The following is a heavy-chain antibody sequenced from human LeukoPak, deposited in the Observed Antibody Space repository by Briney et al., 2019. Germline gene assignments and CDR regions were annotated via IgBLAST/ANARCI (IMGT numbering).Heavy chain of an antibody. Sequence: PGGSLRLSCAASGFTVSAYWMSWVRQAPGKGLQWVANIKEDGSEKYYVDSVKGRFTISRDNAKNLLHLQMNSLSAEDTALYYCARVHLPLYGDFFDSWGLGTLVTVSS. CDR3: ARVHLPLYGDFFDS. CDR1: GFTVSAYW. V-gene: IGHV3-7*01. D-gene: IGHD4-17*01. J-gene: IGHJ4*02. CDR2: IKEDGSEK.